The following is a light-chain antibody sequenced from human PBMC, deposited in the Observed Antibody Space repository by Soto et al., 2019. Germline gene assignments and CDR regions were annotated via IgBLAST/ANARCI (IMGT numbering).Light chain of an antibody. Sequence: LTQPPSASGSPGQSVTISCTGTKNDIGVYDFVSWYQHHPGKAPRLIIYEVVQRPSGVPDRFSGSKSGNTASLTVSGLQAADEADYYCSSYTSNNFYVFGTGTKVTVL. CDR1: KNDIGVYDF. J-gene: IGLJ1*01. V-gene: IGLV2-8*01. CDR2: EVV. CDR3: SSYTSNNFYV.